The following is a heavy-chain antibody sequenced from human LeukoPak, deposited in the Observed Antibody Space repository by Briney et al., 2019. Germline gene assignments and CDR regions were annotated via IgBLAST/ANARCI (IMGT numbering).Heavy chain of an antibody. CDR3: TTTTTETHDYYYGMDV. J-gene: IGHJ6*02. CDR1: GYTLTELS. CDR2: FDPEDGET. Sequence: ASVKVSCKVSGYTLTELSMNWVRQAPGKGLEWMGGFDPEDGETIYAQKFQGRVTMTEDTSTDTAYMELSSLRCEDTAVYYCTTTTTETHDYYYGMDVWGQGTTVTVSS. D-gene: IGHD4-4*01. V-gene: IGHV1-24*01.